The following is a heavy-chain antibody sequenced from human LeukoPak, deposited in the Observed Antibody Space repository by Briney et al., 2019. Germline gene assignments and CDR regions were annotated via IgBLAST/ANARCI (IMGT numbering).Heavy chain of an antibody. CDR1: GLTFSSHW. Sequence: GGSLRLSCAASGLTFSSHWTHWVRQAPGKGLVWVSRITDDGSSTTYADSVKGRFTISRDNSKNTLYLQMSSLRAEDTAVYYCVKDRQSIAVAPSLDYWGQGTLVTVSS. CDR2: ITDDGSST. CDR3: VKDRQSIAVAPSLDY. J-gene: IGHJ4*02. V-gene: IGHV3-74*01. D-gene: IGHD6-19*01.